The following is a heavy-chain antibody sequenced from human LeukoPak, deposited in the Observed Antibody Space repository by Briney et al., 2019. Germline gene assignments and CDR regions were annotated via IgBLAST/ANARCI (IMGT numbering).Heavy chain of an antibody. Sequence: ASVKVSCKASGYIFTSYYIHWVRQAPGQGLEWMGWINPNSGGTNYAQKFQGRVTMTRDTSISTAYMELSRLRSDDTAVYYCARDGTYYYYYYMDVWGKGTTVTVSS. CDR1: GYIFTSYY. CDR3: ARDGTYYYYYYMDV. CDR2: INPNSGGT. V-gene: IGHV1-2*02. J-gene: IGHJ6*03.